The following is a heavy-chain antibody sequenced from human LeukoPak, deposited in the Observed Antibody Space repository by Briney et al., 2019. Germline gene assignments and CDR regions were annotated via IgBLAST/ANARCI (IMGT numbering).Heavy chain of an antibody. D-gene: IGHD1-26*01. CDR1: GYTFTGYY. Sequence: ASVKVSCKASGYTFTGYYMHWVRQAPGQGLEWMGWINPNSGGTNYAQKFQGRVTMTRDTSISTAYMELSRLRSDDTAVYYCARDRIVGATTVYYYMDVWGKGTTVTISS. CDR2: INPNSGGT. CDR3: ARDRIVGATTVYYYMDV. J-gene: IGHJ6*03. V-gene: IGHV1-2*02.